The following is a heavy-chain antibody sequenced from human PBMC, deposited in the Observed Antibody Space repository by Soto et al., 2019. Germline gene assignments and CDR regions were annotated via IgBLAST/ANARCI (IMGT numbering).Heavy chain of an antibody. V-gene: IGHV3-11*01. CDR2: ISANDVGT. Sequence: VGSLRLSCAASGFTFSDHYMSWIRQAPGKGLEWVSYISANDVGTYYAESVKTRFTISTDQSRNTVYLQMDSLRADDTAIYYCAKAKNDYNWDNRPPFDYWGQGTLVTVSS. CDR1: GFTFSDHY. J-gene: IGHJ4*02. D-gene: IGHD1-20*01. CDR3: AKAKNDYNWDNRPPFDY.